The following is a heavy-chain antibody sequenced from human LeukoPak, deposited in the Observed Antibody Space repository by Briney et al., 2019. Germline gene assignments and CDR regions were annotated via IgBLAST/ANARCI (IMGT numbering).Heavy chain of an antibody. CDR3: ARHSSGYYHYDY. Sequence: GGSLRLSCAASVFTFSSYWMHWVRQAPGKGLVWVSRINSDGRSTSYADSVKGRFTISRDNSKNTLHLQMNSLRAEDTAVYYCARHSSGYYHYDYWGPGTPVTVAS. V-gene: IGHV3-74*01. J-gene: IGHJ4*02. CDR1: VFTFSSYW. CDR2: INSDGRST. D-gene: IGHD3-22*01.